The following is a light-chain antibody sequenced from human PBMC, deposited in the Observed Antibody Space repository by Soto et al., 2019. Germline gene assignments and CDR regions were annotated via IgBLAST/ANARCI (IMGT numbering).Light chain of an antibody. V-gene: IGKV3-11*01. CDR1: QSVSID. CDR3: QPRHN. Sequence: EVVLTQSPATLSLSPGDRATLSCRASQSVSIDFAWYQVKPGQAPRLLIYDASNRATGIPARISGSGSGTDFTLTISSLEPEDCEVYYCQPRHNFGHGTKVDIK. CDR2: DAS. J-gene: IGKJ3*01.